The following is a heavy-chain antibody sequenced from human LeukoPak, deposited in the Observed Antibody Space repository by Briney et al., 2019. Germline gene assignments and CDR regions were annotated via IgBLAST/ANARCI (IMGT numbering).Heavy chain of an antibody. V-gene: IGHV1-69*04. CDR3: AREIVVVTAIRHESYYYGMDV. D-gene: IGHD2-21*02. CDR1: GYTFAGYY. J-gene: IGHJ6*02. Sequence: SVKVSCKASGYTFAGYYMHWVRQAPGQGLEWMGRIIPILGIANYAQKFQGRVTITADKSTSTAYMELSSLRSEDTAVYYCAREIVVVTAIRHESYYYGMDVWGQGTTVTVSS. CDR2: IIPILGIA.